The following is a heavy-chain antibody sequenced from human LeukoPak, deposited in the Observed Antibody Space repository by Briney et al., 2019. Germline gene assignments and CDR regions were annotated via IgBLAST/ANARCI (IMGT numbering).Heavy chain of an antibody. CDR2: ISAYNGNT. CDR1: GYTFTSYG. V-gene: IGHV1-18*04. Sequence: ASVKVSCKASGYTFTSYGISWVQQAPGQGLEWMGWISAYNGNTNYAQKLQGRVTMTTDTSTSTAYMELRSLRSDDTAVYYCARAMRIQLREDYWGQGTLVTVSS. D-gene: IGHD5-18*01. J-gene: IGHJ4*02. CDR3: ARAMRIQLREDY.